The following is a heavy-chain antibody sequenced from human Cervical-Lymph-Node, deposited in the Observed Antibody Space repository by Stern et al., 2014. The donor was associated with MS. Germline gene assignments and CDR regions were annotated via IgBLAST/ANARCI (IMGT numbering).Heavy chain of an antibody. J-gene: IGHJ4*02. Sequence: QVQLMQSGSEMKKPGASVKVSCKASGYTFNRYAINWVRQAPGQGLEWMGWINTNSGNPTYGRGFAGRFVFSLDTSVSTTYLQITSLKAEDTAVYYCARPITGADHAFDYWGQGTLVTVSS. D-gene: IGHD6-13*01. V-gene: IGHV7-4-1*02. CDR2: INTNSGNP. CDR1: GYTFNRYA. CDR3: ARPITGADHAFDY.